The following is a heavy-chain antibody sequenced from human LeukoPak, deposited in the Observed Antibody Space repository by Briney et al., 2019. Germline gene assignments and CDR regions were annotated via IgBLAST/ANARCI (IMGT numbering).Heavy chain of an antibody. CDR1: GFTFSSYG. CDR2: IWYDGSNK. J-gene: IGHJ4*02. Sequence: GRSLRLSCAASGFTFSSYGMHWVRQAPGKGLEWVAVIWYDGSNKYYADSEKGRFTISRDNSKNTLYLQMNSLRAEDTAVYYCAKDHDFWSGYLDYWGQGTLVTVSS. V-gene: IGHV3-33*06. D-gene: IGHD3-3*01. CDR3: AKDHDFWSGYLDY.